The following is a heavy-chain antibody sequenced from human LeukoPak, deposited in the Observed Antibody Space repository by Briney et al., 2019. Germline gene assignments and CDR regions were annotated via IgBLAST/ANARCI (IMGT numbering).Heavy chain of an antibody. CDR3: TKGGSSSSYFWVN. D-gene: IGHD6-6*01. V-gene: IGHV3-7*01. J-gene: IGHJ4*02. Sequence: PGGSLRLSCAASGFSFSNYRMTWVRQAPGKGLEWVANIKPFGSEKYYVDSVKGRFTISRDNAKNSLYLQMNSLRVEDTAVYYCTKGGSSSSYFWVNWGQGTLVTVSS. CDR2: IKPFGSEK. CDR1: GFSFSNYR.